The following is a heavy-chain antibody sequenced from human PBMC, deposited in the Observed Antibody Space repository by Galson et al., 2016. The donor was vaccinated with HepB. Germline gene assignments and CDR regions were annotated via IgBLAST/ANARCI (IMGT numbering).Heavy chain of an antibody. D-gene: IGHD6-13*01. Sequence: SETLSLTCSVTGASIGGSSYYWVWIRQPPGQGLEWIGSLYYSGTTYYSSSLKRRVTISVNTSKNHFSLRLNSVTAADTAAYYCARESYSSSTNWFDPWGQGTQVTVSS. CDR1: GASIGGSSYY. V-gene: IGHV4-39*07. CDR3: ARESYSSSTNWFDP. J-gene: IGHJ5*02. CDR2: LYYSGTT.